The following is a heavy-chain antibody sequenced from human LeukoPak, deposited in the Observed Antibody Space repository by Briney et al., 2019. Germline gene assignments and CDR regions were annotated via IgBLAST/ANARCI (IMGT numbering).Heavy chain of an antibody. Sequence: GRSLRLSCAASGFTFSSYGMHWVRQAPGKGLEWVAVIWYDGSNKYYADSVKGRFTISRDNSKNTLYLQMNSLRAEDTAVYYCARRRIPGYSSGWYVREPRIQPYYFDYWGQGTLVTVSS. V-gene: IGHV3-33*01. J-gene: IGHJ4*02. CDR3: ARRRIPGYSSGWYVREPRIQPYYFDY. D-gene: IGHD6-19*01. CDR1: GFTFSSYG. CDR2: IWYDGSNK.